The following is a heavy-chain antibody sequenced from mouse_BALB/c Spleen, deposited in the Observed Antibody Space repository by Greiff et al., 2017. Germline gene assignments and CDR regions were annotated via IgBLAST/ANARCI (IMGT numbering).Heavy chain of an antibody. D-gene: IGHD2-1*01. V-gene: IGHV1S81*02. CDR2: INPSNGGT. CDR1: GYTFTSYY. J-gene: IGHJ4*01. Sequence: QVQLQQSGAELVKPGASVKLCKASGYTFTSYYMYWVKQRPGQGLEWIGGINPSNGGTNFNEKFKSKATLTVDKSSSTAYMQLSSLTSEDSAVYYCTRGEYGNLNAMNYWGQGTSVTVSS. CDR3: TRGEYGNLNAMNY.